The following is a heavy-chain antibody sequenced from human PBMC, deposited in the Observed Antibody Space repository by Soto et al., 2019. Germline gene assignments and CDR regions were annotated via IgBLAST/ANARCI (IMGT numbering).Heavy chain of an antibody. CDR3: ARPASSGSYPDY. CDR1: GFTFSSYG. V-gene: IGHV3-33*01. Sequence: QVQLVESGGGVVQPGRSLRLSCAASGFTFSSYGMHWVRQAPGKGLEWVAVIWYDGSNKYYADSEKGRFTISRDNSKNTLYLQMNSLRAEDTAVYYCARPASSGSYPDYWGQGTLVTVSS. J-gene: IGHJ4*02. D-gene: IGHD1-26*01. CDR2: IWYDGSNK.